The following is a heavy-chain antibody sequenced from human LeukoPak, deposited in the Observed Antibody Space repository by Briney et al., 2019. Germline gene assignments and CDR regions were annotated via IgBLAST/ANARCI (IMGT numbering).Heavy chain of an antibody. CDR3: ARTSSGYAFDI. Sequence: GGSLRLSCAASGFTFSSFTMSWVRQAPGKGLEWVSTISGSGDNTYYADSVKGRFTISRDNVKNTLYLQMNSLRAEDTAVYYCARTSSGYAFDIWGQGTMVTVSS. CDR1: GFTFSSFT. V-gene: IGHV3-23*01. CDR2: ISGSGDNT. D-gene: IGHD3-22*01. J-gene: IGHJ3*02.